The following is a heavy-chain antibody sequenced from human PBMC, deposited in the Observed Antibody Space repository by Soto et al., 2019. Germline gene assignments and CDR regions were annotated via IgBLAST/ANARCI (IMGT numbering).Heavy chain of an antibody. J-gene: IGHJ4*02. CDR1: EFTFSNYA. D-gene: IGHD4-17*01. V-gene: IGHV3-23*01. CDR2: IGADINHI. Sequence: GGSLRLSCTASEFTFSNYAVTWVRQAPGKGLEWVSSIGADINHIYYADSVKGRFTISRDKSKNTVFLQMNSLRADDTAVYYCAKDPNGDYVGAFDSWGQGTLVTVSS. CDR3: AKDPNGDYVGAFDS.